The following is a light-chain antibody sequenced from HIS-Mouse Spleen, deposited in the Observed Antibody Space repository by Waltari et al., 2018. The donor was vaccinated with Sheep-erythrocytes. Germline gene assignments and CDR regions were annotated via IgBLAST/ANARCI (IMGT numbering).Light chain of an antibody. V-gene: IGLV1-36*01. J-gene: IGLJ3*02. CDR3: AAWDDRLNGWV. Sequence: QSVLTQPPSVSEAPRQRVTISCSGSSSNIGNNAVHWYQQLPGKGPKLLIYYDDLLPSGVSDRFSGSKSGTSASLVISGLQSEDEADYYCAAWDDRLNGWVFGGGTKLTVL. CDR2: YDD. CDR1: SSNIGNNA.